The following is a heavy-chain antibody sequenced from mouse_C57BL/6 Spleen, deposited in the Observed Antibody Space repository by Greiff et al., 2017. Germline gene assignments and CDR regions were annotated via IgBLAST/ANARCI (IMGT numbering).Heavy chain of an antibody. J-gene: IGHJ2*01. V-gene: IGHV1-42*01. Sequence: VQLKESGPELVKPGASVKISCKASGYSFTGYYMNWVKQSPEKSLEWIGEINPSTGGTTYNQKFTAKATLTVDKSSSTAYMQLKSLTSEDSAVYYCARGGWLLYYFDYWGQGTTLTVAS. CDR3: ARGGWLLYYFDY. CDR2: INPSTGGT. D-gene: IGHD2-3*01. CDR1: GYSFTGYY.